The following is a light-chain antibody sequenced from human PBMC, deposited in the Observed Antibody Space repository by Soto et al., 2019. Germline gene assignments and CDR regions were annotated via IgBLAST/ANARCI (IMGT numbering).Light chain of an antibody. Sequence: DIQMTQSPSSLSASVGDRVTVTCRASQDIGNYLCWYQQKLGKAPKLLIYDASYLEAGVPSRFSGSGSGIDFTFTISSLQPEDFATYYCQQHDSLPLTFGGGTKVDIK. J-gene: IGKJ4*01. V-gene: IGKV1-33*01. CDR3: QQHDSLPLT. CDR2: DAS. CDR1: QDIGNY.